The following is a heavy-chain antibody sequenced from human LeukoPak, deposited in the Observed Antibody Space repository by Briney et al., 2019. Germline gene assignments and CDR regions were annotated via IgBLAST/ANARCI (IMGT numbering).Heavy chain of an antibody. CDR3: ARGLGGSGSYFLTFDY. V-gene: IGHV1-18*01. D-gene: IGHD1-26*01. CDR2: ISAYNGNT. Sequence: GASVKVSCKASGCTFTSYSINWVRQAPGQGLEWMGWISAYNGNTKYAQKLQGRVTMTTDTSTSTAYMELRSLRSDDTAVYYCARGLGGSGSYFLTFDYWGQGTLVTVSS. CDR1: GCTFTSYS. J-gene: IGHJ4*02.